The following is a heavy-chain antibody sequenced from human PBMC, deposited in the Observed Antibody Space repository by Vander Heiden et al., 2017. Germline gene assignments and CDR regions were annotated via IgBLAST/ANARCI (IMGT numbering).Heavy chain of an antibody. CDR1: GCPFSSLD. J-gene: IGHJ4*02. D-gene: IGHD3-22*01. V-gene: IGHV3-64D*06. CDR2: IRTSGAVT. Sequence: EVQLEESGGGLVQPGGSLRPSCPASGCPFSSLDVHCVRQAPGKGLEYVSAIRTSGAVTYYADSVMGRFTISRDNSENTLYLQMGSLRTEDTALYYCVRVSRPGPCTDAVCYYGYWGQGTLVTVS. CDR3: VRVSRPGPCTDAVCYYGY.